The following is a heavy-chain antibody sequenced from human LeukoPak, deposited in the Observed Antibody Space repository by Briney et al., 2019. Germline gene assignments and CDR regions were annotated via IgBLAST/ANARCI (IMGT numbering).Heavy chain of an antibody. V-gene: IGHV3-7*01. CDR1: GFTFSSYW. D-gene: IGHD6-6*01. Sequence: GGSLRLSCAASGFTFSSYWMSWVRQAPGKGLEWVANIKQDGSEKYYVDSVKGRFTISRDNAKNSLYLQMNSLRAEDTAVYYCARVGLAARPVRVYNYMDVWGKGTTVTVSS. CDR3: ARVGLAARPVRVYNYMDV. J-gene: IGHJ6*03. CDR2: IKQDGSEK.